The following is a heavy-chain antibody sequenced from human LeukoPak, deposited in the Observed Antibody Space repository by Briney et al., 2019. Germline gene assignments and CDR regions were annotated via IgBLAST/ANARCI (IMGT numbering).Heavy chain of an antibody. Sequence: GASVKVSCKASGYTFTSYDINWVRQATGQGLEWMGWMNPNSGNTGYAQKFQGRVTMTRNTSISTAYMELSSLRSEDTAAYYCARGRGEVLWFGELMGRYYYYYMDVWGKGTTVTVSS. CDR2: MNPNSGNT. V-gene: IGHV1-8*01. J-gene: IGHJ6*03. CDR1: GYTFTSYD. CDR3: ARGRGEVLWFGELMGRYYYYYMDV. D-gene: IGHD3-10*01.